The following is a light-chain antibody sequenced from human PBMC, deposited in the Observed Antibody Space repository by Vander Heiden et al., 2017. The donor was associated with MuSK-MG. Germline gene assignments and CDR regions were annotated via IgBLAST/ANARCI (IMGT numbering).Light chain of an antibody. CDR1: SLRSYY. CDR3: NSRDSSGNHVV. Sequence: SSELTQDPAVSVALGQIVRITCQGDSLRSYYASWYQQKPGQAPVLVIYGKNSRPSGIPDRFSGSSSGNTASLTITGAQAEDEADYYCNSRDSSGNHVVFGGGTKLTVL. V-gene: IGLV3-19*01. J-gene: IGLJ2*01. CDR2: GKN.